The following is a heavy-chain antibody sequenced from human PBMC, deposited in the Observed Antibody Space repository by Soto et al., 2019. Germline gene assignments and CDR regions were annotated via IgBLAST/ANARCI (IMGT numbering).Heavy chain of an antibody. Sequence: GGSLRLSCAASGFTFSSYSMNWVRQAPGKGLEWVSSISSSSSYIYYADSVKGRFTISRDNAKNSLYLQMNSLRAEDTAVYYCARDLYYYDSSGYSAFDIWGQGTMVTVSS. V-gene: IGHV3-21*01. J-gene: IGHJ3*02. CDR2: ISSSSSYI. CDR3: ARDLYYYDSSGYSAFDI. CDR1: GFTFSSYS. D-gene: IGHD3-22*01.